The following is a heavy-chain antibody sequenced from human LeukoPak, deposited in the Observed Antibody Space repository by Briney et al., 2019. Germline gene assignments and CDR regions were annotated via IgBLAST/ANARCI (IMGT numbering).Heavy chain of an antibody. V-gene: IGHV3-30*02. J-gene: IGHJ6*03. Sequence: GGSLRLSCAASGFTFSSYGIHWVRHAPGKGLEWVAFIQYDGRNKYADSVKGRFSISRDNSKNTVYLQMNSMKGEDTAVYYCAKDFEDYMDVWGKGTTVAISS. CDR1: GFTFSSYG. CDR2: IQYDGRNK. D-gene: IGHD3-9*01. CDR3: AKDFEDYMDV.